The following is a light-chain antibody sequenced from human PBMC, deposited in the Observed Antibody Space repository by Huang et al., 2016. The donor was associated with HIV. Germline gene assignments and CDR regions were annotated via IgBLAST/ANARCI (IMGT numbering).Light chain of an antibody. CDR2: RSS. CDR3: QHYSTHLYT. J-gene: IGKJ2*01. V-gene: IGKV1-5*03. CDR1: QNISNW. Sequence: DIQMTQSPSTLSTSVGDRVKITCRASQNISNWLAWYQLRPGQAPKLLIYRSSTLGTGVASRFSGSGSGTDFTLSISSLQPDDFASYYCQHYSTHLYTFGQGTKL.